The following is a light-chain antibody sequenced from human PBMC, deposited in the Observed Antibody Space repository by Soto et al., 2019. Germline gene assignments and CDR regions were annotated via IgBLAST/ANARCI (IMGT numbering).Light chain of an antibody. CDR1: SSNIGNNY. V-gene: IGLV1-51*01. CDR2: DNN. Sequence: QSVLTQPPSVSAAPGQKVSISCSGSSSNIGNNYVSWYQQLPGTAPKLLIYDNNERPPGIPDRFSGSKSGTSATLGITGLQTGDEADYYCGTWDSSLSAVVFGGGTKVTVL. CDR3: GTWDSSLSAVV. J-gene: IGLJ2*01.